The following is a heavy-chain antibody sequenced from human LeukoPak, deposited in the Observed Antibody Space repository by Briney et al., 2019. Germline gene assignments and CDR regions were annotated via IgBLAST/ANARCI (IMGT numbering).Heavy chain of an antibody. CDR2: IIPIFGTA. Sequence: SVKVSCKASGGTFSSYAISWVRQAPGQGLEWMGGIIPIFGTANYAQKFQGRVTITTDESTSTAYMELSSLRSEDTAVYYCAVQEGIFGVGRDNNWFDPWGQGTLVTVSS. CDR1: GGTFSSYA. V-gene: IGHV1-69*05. J-gene: IGHJ5*02. D-gene: IGHD3-3*01. CDR3: AVQEGIFGVGRDNNWFDP.